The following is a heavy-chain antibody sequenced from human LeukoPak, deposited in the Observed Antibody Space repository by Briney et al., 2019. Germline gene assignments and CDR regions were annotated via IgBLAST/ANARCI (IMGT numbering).Heavy chain of an antibody. CDR1: GFTFSSYW. V-gene: IGHV3-7*01. Sequence: GGSLRLSCTASGFTFSSYWMSWVRQAPGKGLEWVANIKQDGSEKDYVDSVKGRFTISRDNPKNSLYLQMNNLRAEDTAVYYCAKLSDYWGQGTLVTVSS. CDR3: AKLSDY. D-gene: IGHD2/OR15-2a*01. J-gene: IGHJ4*02. CDR2: IKQDGSEK.